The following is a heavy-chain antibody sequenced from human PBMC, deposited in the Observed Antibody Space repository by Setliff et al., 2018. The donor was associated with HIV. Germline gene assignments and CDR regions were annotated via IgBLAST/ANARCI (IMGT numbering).Heavy chain of an antibody. CDR3: ARQPDYGAGDY. Sequence: ASVKVSCKASGYTFTGYYMHWVRQAPGQGLEWMGWINPNSGGTNYAQKFQGWVTMTRDTSTSTVYMGLSSLRSEGTAVYYCARQPDYGAGDYWGQGTLVTVSS. V-gene: IGHV1-2*04. D-gene: IGHD4-17*01. J-gene: IGHJ4*02. CDR2: INPNSGGT. CDR1: GYTFTGYY.